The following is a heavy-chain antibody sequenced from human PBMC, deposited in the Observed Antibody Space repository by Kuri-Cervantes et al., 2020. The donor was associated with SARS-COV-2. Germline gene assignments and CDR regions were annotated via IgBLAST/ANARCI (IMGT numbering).Heavy chain of an antibody. J-gene: IGHJ6*04. D-gene: IGHD3-3*01. CDR3: ASLPITVFCVVRDV. CDR1: GYTFTGYY. Sequence: ASVKVSCKASGYTFTGYYMHWVRQAPGQGLEWMGWINPNSGGTNYAQKLQGRVTMTRDTSISTAYMELSRLRSDDTAVYYCASLPITVFCVVRDVWGKGTTVTVSS. V-gene: IGHV1-2*02. CDR2: INPNSGGT.